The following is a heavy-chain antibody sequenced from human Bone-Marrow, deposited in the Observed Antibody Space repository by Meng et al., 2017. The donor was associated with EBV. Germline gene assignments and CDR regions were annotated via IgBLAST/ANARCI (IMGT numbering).Heavy chain of an antibody. D-gene: IGHD5/OR15-5a*01. V-gene: IGHV3-11*01. CDR1: GFTFSDFY. CDR3: ARDEMSTPHFVY. Sequence: QVLVVGSGGGLVKPGGPLRLSFAASGFTFSDFYMSWIRQAPGKGLDWISYISSSGSIYYADSVKGRFTISRDNAKNSLYLQMNSLRAEDTAVYYCARDEMSTPHFVYWGQGTLVTVSS. CDR2: ISSSGSI. J-gene: IGHJ4*02.